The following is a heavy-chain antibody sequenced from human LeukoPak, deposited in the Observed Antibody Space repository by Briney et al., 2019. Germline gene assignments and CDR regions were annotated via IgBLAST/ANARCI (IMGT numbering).Heavy chain of an antibody. D-gene: IGHD3-22*01. V-gene: IGHV3-30-3*01. CDR1: GCTFSYYT. J-gene: IGHJ4*02. CDR3: ARVLNYYDSSGYYFSY. CDR2: ISYDGSNK. Sequence: GGSLRLSCAASGCTFSYYTMHWVRQAPGKGLEWVAVISYDGSNKYYADSVKGRFTISRDNSKNTLYLQMNSLRAEDTAVYYCARVLNYYDSSGYYFSYWGQGTLVTVSS.